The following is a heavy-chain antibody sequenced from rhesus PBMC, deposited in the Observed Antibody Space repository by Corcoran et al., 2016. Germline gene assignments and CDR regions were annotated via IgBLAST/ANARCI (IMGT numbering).Heavy chain of an antibody. CDR2: INGSGGSN. J-gene: IGHJ4*01. V-gene: IGHV4S14*01. CDR1: GGSISGYYS. Sequence: QVQLQESGPGLVKPSETLSLTCAVSGGSISGYYSWSWIRQPPGKGLEWIGSINGSGGSNYLNPSLKSRVTLSGDTSKNQFSLKRSSVTAADTAVYYCASAVTGTNYFDYWGQGVLVTVSS. D-gene: IGHD1-26*01. CDR3: ASAVTGTNYFDY.